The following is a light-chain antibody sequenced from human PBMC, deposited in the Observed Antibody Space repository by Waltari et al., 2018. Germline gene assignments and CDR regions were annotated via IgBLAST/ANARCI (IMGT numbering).Light chain of an antibody. CDR2: DAS. J-gene: IGKJ2*01. V-gene: IGKV1-33*01. Sequence: DIQLTQSPSSLSAAVGDRVTLTCPATQDITTSLSWLQQKPGKAPQLLIYDASSLQAGVPSMFSGTGSGTAFSFTITSLQPEDSATYYCQHYHSLPYTFGRGTKLQIK. CDR3: QHYHSLPYT. CDR1: QDITTS.